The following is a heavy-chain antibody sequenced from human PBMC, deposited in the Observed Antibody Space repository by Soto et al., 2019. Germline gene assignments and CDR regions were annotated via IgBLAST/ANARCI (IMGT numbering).Heavy chain of an antibody. V-gene: IGHV4-39*01. J-gene: IGHJ5*02. CDR1: GGSISSSDFY. CDR3: AVVDSTGNWFDP. Sequence: QLQLQESGPGLVKPSETLSLTCTVSGGSISSSDFYWGWLRQTPGKGLEFIGSIYYSGSTYYNPSLKSRLTISVDTSKNQFTLKLISVTAADTAVYYCAVVDSTGNWFDPWGEGALVTVSS. CDR2: IYYSGST. D-gene: IGHD6-25*01.